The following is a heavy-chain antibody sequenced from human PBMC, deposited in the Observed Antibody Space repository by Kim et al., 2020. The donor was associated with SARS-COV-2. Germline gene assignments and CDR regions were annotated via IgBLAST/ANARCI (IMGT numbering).Heavy chain of an antibody. J-gene: IGHJ4*02. D-gene: IGHD2-2*01. CDR3: ARGLLGIPAALDY. V-gene: IGHV4-4*08. Sequence: YNPSLRRRVPQSLDTSKNQFSLQLTSVTTEDTAVYYCARGLLGIPAALDYWGQGALVTVSS.